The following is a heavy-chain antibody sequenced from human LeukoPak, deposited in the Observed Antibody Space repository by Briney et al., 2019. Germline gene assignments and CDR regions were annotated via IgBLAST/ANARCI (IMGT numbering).Heavy chain of an antibody. CDR1: GGSISSYY. J-gene: IGHJ5*02. V-gene: IGHV4-59*12. D-gene: IGHD3-10*01. CDR2: VSYSGST. CDR3: ARTVTSMVRGVRLRNWFDP. Sequence: PSETLSLTCTVSGGSISSYYWSWIRQPPGKGLEWIGYVSYSGSTNYNPSLKSRVTISVDTSKNQFSLKLSSVTAADTAVYYCARTVTSMVRGVRLRNWFDPWGREPWSPSPQ.